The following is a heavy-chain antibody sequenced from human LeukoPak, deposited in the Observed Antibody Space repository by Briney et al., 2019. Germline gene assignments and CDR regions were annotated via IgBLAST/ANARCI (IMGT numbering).Heavy chain of an antibody. V-gene: IGHV4-59*08. D-gene: IGHD3-10*01. CDR3: ARSNGSGSYYPSP. CDR2: IYYSGGT. J-gene: IGHJ5*02. Sequence: SETLSLTCTVSGGSISSYYWSWIRQPPGKGLEWIGYIYYSGGTNYNPSLKSRVTISVDTSKNQFSLKLSSVTAADTAVYYCARSNGSGSYYPSPWGQGTLVTVSS. CDR1: GGSISSYY.